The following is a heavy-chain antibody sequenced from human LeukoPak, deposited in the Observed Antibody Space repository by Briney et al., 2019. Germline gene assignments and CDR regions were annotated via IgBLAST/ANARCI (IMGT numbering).Heavy chain of an antibody. CDR3: ARDRRHYDSSAYIRGFDY. J-gene: IGHJ4*02. V-gene: IGHV4-4*02. CDR1: GGSISSSDW. D-gene: IGHD3-22*01. Sequence: SETLSLTCAVSGGSISSSDWWSWVRQPPGKGLEWIGEIYHSGSTNYNPSLKSRVTISVDKSKNQFSLNLSSVTAADTAVYYCARDRRHYDSSAYIRGFDYWGQGTLVTVSS. CDR2: IYHSGST.